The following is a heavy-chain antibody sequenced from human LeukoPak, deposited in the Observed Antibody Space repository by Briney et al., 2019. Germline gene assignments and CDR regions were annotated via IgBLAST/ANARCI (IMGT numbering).Heavy chain of an antibody. J-gene: IGHJ4*02. CDR1: GASIDSYY. V-gene: IGHV4-59*01. Sequence: PSETLSLTCTISGASIDSYYWSWIRQPPGKGLEWIGYIYYSGTTNYNPSLKRRVAISVDTSKNQFSLKLSSVTAADTAVYYCARARTVTTGYFDYWGQGTLVTVSS. CDR2: IYYSGTT. D-gene: IGHD4-17*01. CDR3: ARARTVTTGYFDY.